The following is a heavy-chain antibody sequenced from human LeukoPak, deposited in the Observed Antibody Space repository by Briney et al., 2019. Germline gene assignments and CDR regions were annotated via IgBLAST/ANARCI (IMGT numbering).Heavy chain of an antibody. J-gene: IGHJ6*03. D-gene: IGHD6-13*01. CDR1: GGSISSSSYY. Sequence: SETLSLTCTVSGGSISSSSYYWSWIRQPPGKGLEWIGYIYYSGSTNYNPSLKSRVTISVDTSKNQFSLKLSSVTAADTAVYYCARVSRQQLVNYKDVWGKGTTVTVSS. CDR2: IYYSGST. CDR3: ARVSRQQLVNYKDV. V-gene: IGHV4-61*01.